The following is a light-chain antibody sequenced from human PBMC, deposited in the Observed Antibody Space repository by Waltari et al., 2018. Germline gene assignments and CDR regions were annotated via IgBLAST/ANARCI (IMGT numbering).Light chain of an antibody. Sequence: QSALTQPRSVSGSPGQSVTISCTGTSSDVGGYNYVSWYQQHPGKAPKLMIYDVSKRPPGVPDRFSGSKSGNTASLTISGLQAEDEADYYCCSYAGSYTHWVFGGGTKLTVL. J-gene: IGLJ3*02. V-gene: IGLV2-11*01. CDR2: DVS. CDR1: SSDVGGYNY. CDR3: CSYAGSYTHWV.